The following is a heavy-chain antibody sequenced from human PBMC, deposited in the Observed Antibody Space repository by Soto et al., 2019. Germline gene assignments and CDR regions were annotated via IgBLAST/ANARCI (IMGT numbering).Heavy chain of an antibody. CDR2: INPSGGST. Sequence: ASVKVSCKVSGYTLTELSMHWVRQAPGKGLEWMGIINPSGGSTSYAQKFQGRVTMTRDTSTSTVYMELSSLRSEDTAVYYCARDVDTAMVTTPGWFDPWGQGTLVTVSS. CDR1: GYTLTELS. CDR3: ARDVDTAMVTTPGWFDP. J-gene: IGHJ5*02. V-gene: IGHV1-46*01. D-gene: IGHD5-18*01.